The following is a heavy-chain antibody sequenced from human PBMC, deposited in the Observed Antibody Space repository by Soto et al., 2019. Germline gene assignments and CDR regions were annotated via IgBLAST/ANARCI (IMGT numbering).Heavy chain of an antibody. V-gene: IGHV4-34*01. CDR2: INHSGST. CDR1: GGSFSGYY. J-gene: IGHJ3*02. CDR3: ASGTREQAFDI. Sequence: PSETLSLTCAVYGGSFSGYYWSWIRQPPGKGLEWIGEINHSGSTNYNPSLKSRVTISVDTSKNQFSLKLSSVTAADTAVYYCASGTREQAFDIWGQGTMVTVSS.